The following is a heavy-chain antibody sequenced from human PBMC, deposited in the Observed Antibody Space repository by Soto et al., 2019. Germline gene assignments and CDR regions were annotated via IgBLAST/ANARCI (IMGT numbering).Heavy chain of an antibody. Sequence: QVQLVQSGAEVKKPGASVKVSCKASGYTFTSYGISWVRQAPGQGLEWMGWISAYNGNTNYAQKLQGRVTMTTDTSTSTAYMELRSLRSDDTAVYYCAREVGYYDSSGYYPYYFDYWGQGTLATVSS. D-gene: IGHD3-22*01. V-gene: IGHV1-18*01. CDR2: ISAYNGNT. CDR1: GYTFTSYG. CDR3: AREVGYYDSSGYYPYYFDY. J-gene: IGHJ4*02.